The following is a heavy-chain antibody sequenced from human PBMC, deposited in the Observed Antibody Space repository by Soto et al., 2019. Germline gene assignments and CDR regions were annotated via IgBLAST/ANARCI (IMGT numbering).Heavy chain of an antibody. CDR1: WVTFSRYV. J-gene: IGHJ6*02. CDR2: IIPIFGTA. V-gene: IGHV1-69*13. D-gene: IGHD2-8*01. CDR3: ARDQWAGPMNYYYYYGMDV. Sequence: SGKVALKASWVTFSRYVFRWARPAPGQGPEWMGGIIPIFGTANYAQKFQGRVTITADESTSTAYMELSSLRSEGTAVYYCARDQWAGPMNYYYYYGMDVWGQGTTVTVSS.